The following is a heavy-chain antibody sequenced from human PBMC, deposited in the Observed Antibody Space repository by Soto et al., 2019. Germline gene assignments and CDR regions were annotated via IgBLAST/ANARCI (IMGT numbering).Heavy chain of an antibody. CDR3: ARGSVGYSGYVETTVTTIDY. CDR1: GYTFTSYG. J-gene: IGHJ4*02. Sequence: QVQLVQSGAEVKKPGASVKVSCKASGYTFTSYGISWVRQAPGQGLEWMGWISAYNGNTNYAQKLQGRVTMTTDTATSRAYMELRSVRSDDTAVYYCARGSVGYSGYVETTVTTIDYWGQGTLVTVSS. D-gene: IGHD5-12*01. CDR2: ISAYNGNT. V-gene: IGHV1-18*01.